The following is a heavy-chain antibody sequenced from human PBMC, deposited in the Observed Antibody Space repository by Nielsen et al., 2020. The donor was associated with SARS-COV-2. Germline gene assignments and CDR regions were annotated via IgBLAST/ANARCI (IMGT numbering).Heavy chain of an antibody. V-gene: IGHV3-23*01. J-gene: IGHJ3*01. CDR2: VSASGGST. CDR3: AKDGVVLGDALDL. D-gene: IGHD3-10*01. Sequence: GGSLRLSCAASGVTCKIYAMAWVRRAPGRGLQWVTGVSASGGSTYYTDSVKGRVSISRDNSKNTLFLQMHSLRVEDTALYYCAKDGVVLGDALDLWGQGTMVTVSS. CDR1: GVTCKIYA.